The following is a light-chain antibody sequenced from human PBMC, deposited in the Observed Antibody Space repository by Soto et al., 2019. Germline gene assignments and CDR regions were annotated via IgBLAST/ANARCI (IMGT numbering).Light chain of an antibody. Sequence: EIVLTQSPGTLSLSPGERATLSCRASQSVSSSYLAWYQHKPGQAPRLLIYGASSRATGIPDRFSGSGSGTDFTLTTSRLEPEDFAVYYCQQYGSSPPLTFGPGTKVDIK. CDR1: QSVSSSY. J-gene: IGKJ3*01. V-gene: IGKV3-20*01. CDR3: QQYGSSPPLT. CDR2: GAS.